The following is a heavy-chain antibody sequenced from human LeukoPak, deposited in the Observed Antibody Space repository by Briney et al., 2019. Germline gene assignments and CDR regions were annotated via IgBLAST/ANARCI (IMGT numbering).Heavy chain of an antibody. Sequence: GGSLRLSCAASGFIFSTYTMNWVRQAPGKGLEWVSSISSSTSYIYYADSVKGRFTISRDNAKKSLYLQMNSLRAEDTAVYYCARELTALSLDFDYWGQGTLVTFST. J-gene: IGHJ4*02. CDR1: GFIFSTYT. CDR3: ARELTALSLDFDY. D-gene: IGHD5-18*01. CDR2: ISSSTSYI. V-gene: IGHV3-21*03.